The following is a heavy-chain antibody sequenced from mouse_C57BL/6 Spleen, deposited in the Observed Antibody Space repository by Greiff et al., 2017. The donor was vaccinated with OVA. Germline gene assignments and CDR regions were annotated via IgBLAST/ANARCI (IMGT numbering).Heavy chain of an antibody. CDR2: INPSTGGT. D-gene: IGHD1-1*01. Sequence: EVQLQQSGPELVKPGASVKISCKASGYSFTGYYMNWVKQSPEKSLEWIGEINPSTGGTTYNQKFKAKATLTVDKSSSTAYMQLKSLTSEDSAVYYCAGRNYYGSSYGFAYWGQGTLVTVSA. CDR3: AGRNYYGSSYGFAY. CDR1: GYSFTGYY. V-gene: IGHV1-42*01. J-gene: IGHJ3*01.